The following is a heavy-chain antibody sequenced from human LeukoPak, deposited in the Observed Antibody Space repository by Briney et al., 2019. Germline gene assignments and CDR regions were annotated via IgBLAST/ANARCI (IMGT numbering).Heavy chain of an antibody. D-gene: IGHD3-16*02. V-gene: IGHV3-53*04. CDR1: GFTFSSYS. Sequence: PGGSLRLSCAASGFTFSSYSMSWVRQAPGKGLEWVSVIYTGGGTYYADSVKGRFTISRHNSKNTLYLQMNSLRTEDTAVYYCARVASVLRLGELSPSYYFDYWGQGTLVTVSS. CDR2: IYTGGGT. J-gene: IGHJ4*02. CDR3: ARVASVLRLGELSPSYYFDY.